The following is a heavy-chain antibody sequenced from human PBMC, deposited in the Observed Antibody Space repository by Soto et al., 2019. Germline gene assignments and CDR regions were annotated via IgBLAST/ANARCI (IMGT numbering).Heavy chain of an antibody. D-gene: IGHD1-26*01. Sequence: GGSLRLSCAASGFTFSSYGMHWVRQAPGKGLEWVAVISYDGSNKYYADSVKGRFTISRDNSKNTLYLQMNSLRAEDTAVYYCAKDSEGAPFYWGQGTLVTVSS. V-gene: IGHV3-30*18. J-gene: IGHJ4*02. CDR1: GFTFSSYG. CDR2: ISYDGSNK. CDR3: AKDSEGAPFY.